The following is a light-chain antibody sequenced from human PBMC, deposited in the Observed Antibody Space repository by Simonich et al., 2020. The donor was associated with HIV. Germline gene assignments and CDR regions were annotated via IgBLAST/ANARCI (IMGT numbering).Light chain of an antibody. Sequence: EIVMTQSPVTLSVSPGERATLSCRASQSVNSNLAWYQQKPGQAPRLLIYGASTRASGIPARFSGSGSGTEFTLTISSLQSEDFAVYHCQQYTNWPLTFGGGTKVEIK. V-gene: IGKV3-15*01. CDR1: QSVNSN. CDR2: GAS. J-gene: IGKJ4*01. CDR3: QQYTNWPLT.